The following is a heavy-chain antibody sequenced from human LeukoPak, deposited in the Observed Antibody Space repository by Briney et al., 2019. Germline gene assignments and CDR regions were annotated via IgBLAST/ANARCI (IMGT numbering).Heavy chain of an antibody. Sequence: GGSLRLSCAASGFTFSSYTMTWVRQAPGKGLEWVSGISGSGDSTYYADSVKGRFTISRDNSKNTLHLQMNSLRAEDKALYYCARDAVLRNIAAAGYFDYWGQGTLVTVSS. V-gene: IGHV3-23*01. CDR1: GFTFSSYT. CDR3: ARDAVLRNIAAAGYFDY. CDR2: ISGSGDST. D-gene: IGHD6-13*01. J-gene: IGHJ4*02.